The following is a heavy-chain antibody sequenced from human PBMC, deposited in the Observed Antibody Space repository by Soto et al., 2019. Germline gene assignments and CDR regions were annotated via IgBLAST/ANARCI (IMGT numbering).Heavy chain of an antibody. D-gene: IGHD2-21*02. CDR2: MNPNSGNT. CDR3: ARDKVVVTTAAYYYYGMDV. J-gene: IGHJ6*02. V-gene: IGHV1-8*01. Sequence: QVQLVQSGAEVKKPGASVKVSCKASGYTFTSYDINWVRQATGQGLEWMGWMNPNSGNTGYAQKFQGRVTMTRNTSRSTAYMELSSLRSEDTAVYYCARDKVVVTTAAYYYYGMDVWGQGTTVTVSS. CDR1: GYTFTSYD.